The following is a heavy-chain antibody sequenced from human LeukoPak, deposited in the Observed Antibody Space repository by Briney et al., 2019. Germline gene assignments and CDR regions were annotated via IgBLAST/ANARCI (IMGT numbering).Heavy chain of an antibody. CDR2: IWYDGSNK. D-gene: IGHD3-3*01. CDR3: ARDKHYDFWSGFQRGGYYFDY. J-gene: IGHJ4*02. CDR1: GFTFSSYG. Sequence: GGSLRHSCAASGFTFSSYGMHWVRQAPGKGLEWAAVIWYDGSNKYYADSVKGRFTISRDNSKNTLYLQMNSLRAEDTAVYYCARDKHYDFWSGFQRGGYYFDYWGQGTLVTVSS. V-gene: IGHV3-33*01.